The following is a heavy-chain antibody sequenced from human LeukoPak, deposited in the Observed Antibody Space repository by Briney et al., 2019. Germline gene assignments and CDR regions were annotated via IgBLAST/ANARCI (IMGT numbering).Heavy chain of an antibody. CDR1: GYSISSAYS. J-gene: IGHJ4*02. CDR3: ASYKTYYDSSGNPFDY. V-gene: IGHV4-38-2*02. CDR2: IYHSGNT. D-gene: IGHD3-22*01. Sequence: PSETLSLTCTVFGYSISSAYSWGWIRQPPGKGLECIGSIYHSGNTHYNSSLKSRVTISVDTSENQFSLKLSSVTAADTGVYYCASYKTYYDSSGNPFDYWGQGTLVTVSS.